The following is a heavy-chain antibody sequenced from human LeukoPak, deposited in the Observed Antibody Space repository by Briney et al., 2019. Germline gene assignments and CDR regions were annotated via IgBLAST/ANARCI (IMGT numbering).Heavy chain of an antibody. V-gene: IGHV1-69*05. Sequence: SVKVSCKASGGTFSSYAISWVRRAPGQGLEWMGRIIPIFGTANYAQKFQGRVTITTDESTSTAYMELSSLRSEDTAVYYCARSHDYVWGSYRYIWNYWGQGTLVTVSS. D-gene: IGHD3-16*02. CDR1: GGTFSSYA. CDR2: IIPIFGTA. CDR3: ARSHDYVWGSYRYIWNY. J-gene: IGHJ4*02.